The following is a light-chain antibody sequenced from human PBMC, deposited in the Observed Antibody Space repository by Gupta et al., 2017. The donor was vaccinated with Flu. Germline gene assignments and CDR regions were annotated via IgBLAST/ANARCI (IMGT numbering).Light chain of an antibody. CDR1: QAIASW. Sequence: DIQMTQSPSSVSASVGDRVTITCRATQAIASWLAWYQQKPGRAPKLLIYGASSLQSGVPSRFSGSGSGTDFTLTISSLQPDDFATYYCQQVISFPVTFGGGTKVEIK. J-gene: IGKJ4*02. CDR3: QQVISFPVT. CDR2: GAS. V-gene: IGKV1-12*01.